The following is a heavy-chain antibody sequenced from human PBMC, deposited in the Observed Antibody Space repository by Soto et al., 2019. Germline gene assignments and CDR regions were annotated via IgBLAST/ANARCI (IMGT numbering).Heavy chain of an antibody. CDR2: IGGSGGST. D-gene: IGHD3-10*01. CDR3: AKEPTYYDGSWTPARCDY. Sequence: EVQLLESGGGLVQPGGSLRLSCAASGFTFSSYAMSWVRQAPGKGLEWVSAIGGSGGSTYYADSVKGRFTISRDNSKNTLYLQMNSQRAEDTAVYYCAKEPTYYDGSWTPARCDYWGEGTLVTVSS. V-gene: IGHV3-23*01. J-gene: IGHJ4*02. CDR1: GFTFSSYA.